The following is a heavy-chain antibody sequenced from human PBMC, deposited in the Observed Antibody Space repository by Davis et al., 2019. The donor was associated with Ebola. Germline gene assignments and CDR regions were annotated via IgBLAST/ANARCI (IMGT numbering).Heavy chain of an antibody. V-gene: IGHV3-23*01. CDR3: ARDLATMDRRDYSSGWYTRYYYYGMDV. J-gene: IGHJ6*02. CDR2: ISGSGGRT. D-gene: IGHD6-19*01. CDR1: GFTFSSYA. Sequence: PGGSLRLSCAASGFTFSSYAMSWVRQAPGKGLEWVSAISGSGGRTYYADSVEGRFTISRDNSKNTLYLQMNSLRAEDTAVYYCARDLATMDRRDYSSGWYTRYYYYGMDVWGQGTTVTVSS.